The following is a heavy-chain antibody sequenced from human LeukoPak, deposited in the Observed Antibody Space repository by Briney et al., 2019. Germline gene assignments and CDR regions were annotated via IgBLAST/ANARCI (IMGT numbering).Heavy chain of an antibody. V-gene: IGHV3-33*01. CDR3: ASFDLGVY. CDR1: GFTFSSYG. Sequence: PGRSLRLSCAASGFTFSSYGMHSVRQAPGKGLEWVAVIWYDGSSKYYADSVKGRFTISRDNSKNTLYLQMNSLRAEDTAVYYCASFDLGVYWGQGTLVTVSS. J-gene: IGHJ4*02. D-gene: IGHD3-9*01. CDR2: IWYDGSSK.